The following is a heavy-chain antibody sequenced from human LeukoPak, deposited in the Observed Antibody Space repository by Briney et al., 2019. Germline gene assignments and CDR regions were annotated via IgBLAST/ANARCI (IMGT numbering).Heavy chain of an antibody. V-gene: IGHV1-18*01. CDR3: ARDSIDGSGTYYNDSPDY. J-gene: IGHJ4*02. CDR2: ISAYNGNT. Sequence: GASVKVSCKASGYTFSSYGISWVRQAPGQGLEWMGWISAYNGNTDYAQNLRGRLIMTTDTSTSTAYMELRSLRSDDTAVYYCARDSIDGSGTYYNDSPDYWGQGTLVTVPS. D-gene: IGHD3-10*01. CDR1: GYTFSSYG.